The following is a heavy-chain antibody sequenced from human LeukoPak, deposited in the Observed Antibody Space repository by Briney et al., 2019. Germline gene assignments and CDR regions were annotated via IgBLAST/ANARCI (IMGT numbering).Heavy chain of an antibody. Sequence: PGGSLRLSCAASGFTFSRYWMTWVRQAPGKGLEWVANIKQDGSEKYYVDSVKGRFTISRDNAKNLLYLQMNSPRGEDTAVYYCASPFRIVVDVWGRGTLVTVSS. CDR2: IKQDGSEK. V-gene: IGHV3-7*01. CDR3: ASPFRIVVDV. D-gene: IGHD1-26*01. J-gene: IGHJ2*01. CDR1: GFTFSRYW.